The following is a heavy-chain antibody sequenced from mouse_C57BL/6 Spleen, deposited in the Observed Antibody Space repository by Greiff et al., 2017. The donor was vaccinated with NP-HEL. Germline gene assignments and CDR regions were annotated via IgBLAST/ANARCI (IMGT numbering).Heavy chain of an antibody. CDR3: ARSLFITTVVATPYYAMDY. V-gene: IGHV1-76*01. CDR1: GYTFTDYY. CDR2: IYPGSGNT. J-gene: IGHJ4*01. D-gene: IGHD1-1*01. Sequence: VQLVESGAELVRPGASVKLSCKASGYTFTDYYINWVKQRPGQGLEWIARIYPGSGNTYYNEKFKGKATLTAEKSSSTAYMQLSSLTSEDSAVYFCARSLFITTVVATPYYAMDYWGQGTSVTVSS.